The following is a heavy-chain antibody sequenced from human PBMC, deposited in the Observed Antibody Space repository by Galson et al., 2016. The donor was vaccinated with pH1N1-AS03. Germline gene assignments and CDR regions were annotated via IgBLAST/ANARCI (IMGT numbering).Heavy chain of an antibody. CDR2: INSDGGFT. CDR3: TRGALDSGDY. D-gene: IGHD3-22*01. Sequence: SLRLSCAASGFAFGSYWMHWVRQAPGKGLVWVSRINSDGGFTSYADAVKGRFTVSRDNAKDTLFLHMSRLRNDDTAVYFCTRGALDSGDYWGQGNLVTVSS. V-gene: IGHV3-74*01. J-gene: IGHJ4*02. CDR1: GFAFGSYW.